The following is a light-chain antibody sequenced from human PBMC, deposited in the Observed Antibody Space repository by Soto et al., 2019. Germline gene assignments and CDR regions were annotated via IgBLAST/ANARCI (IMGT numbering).Light chain of an antibody. Sequence: QSALAQPASVSGSPGQSITISCAGTSSDIGRSSLVSWYQQHPGKGPKLIIYQATQRPSGVSDRFSGSRSGNTASLTISGVQAEDEADYCCSYAGSRSYVFGTGTKVTVL. CDR1: SSDIGRSSL. CDR2: QAT. V-gene: IGLV2-23*01. J-gene: IGLJ1*01. CDR3: CSYAGSRSYV.